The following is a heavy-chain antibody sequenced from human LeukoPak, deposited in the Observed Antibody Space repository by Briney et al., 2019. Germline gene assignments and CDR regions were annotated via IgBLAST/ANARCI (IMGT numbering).Heavy chain of an antibody. J-gene: IGHJ3*02. Sequence: APVKVSCKASGYTFTSYYMHWVRQAPGQGLESMGIINPSGGSTSYAQKFQGRVTMTRDTSTSTVYMELSSLRSEDTAVYYCARGVVVVPAAIDAFDIWGQGTMVTVSS. CDR1: GYTFTSYY. CDR3: ARGVVVVPAAIDAFDI. D-gene: IGHD2-2*01. CDR2: INPSGGST. V-gene: IGHV1-46*01.